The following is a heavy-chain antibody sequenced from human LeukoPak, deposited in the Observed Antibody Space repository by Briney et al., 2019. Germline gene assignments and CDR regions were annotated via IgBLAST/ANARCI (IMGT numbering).Heavy chain of an antibody. CDR1: GFTFSTYA. Sequence: GGSLRLSCAASGFTFSTYAMTWVRQAPGKGLEWVSAISGSGGSTYYADSVKGRFTISRDNSKNTLHLQMNSLRAEDTAVYYCAKAIDYGDGNYFDYWGQGTLVTVSS. CDR3: AKAIDYGDGNYFDY. CDR2: ISGSGGST. J-gene: IGHJ4*02. V-gene: IGHV3-23*01. D-gene: IGHD4-17*01.